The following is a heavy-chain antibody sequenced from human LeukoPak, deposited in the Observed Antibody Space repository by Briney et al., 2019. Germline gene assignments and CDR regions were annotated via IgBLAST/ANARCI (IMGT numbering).Heavy chain of an antibody. D-gene: IGHD4-17*01. V-gene: IGHV4-30-2*01. J-gene: IGHJ3*02. CDR1: GGSISSGGYS. CDR3: ASHPRARARPGADAFDI. Sequence: SQTLSLTCAVSGGSISSGGYSWSWIRQPPGKGLEWIGYIYHSGSTYYNPSLKSRVTISVDTSKNQFSLKLSSVTVADTAVYYCASHPRARARPGADAFDIWGQGTMVTVSS. CDR2: IYHSGST.